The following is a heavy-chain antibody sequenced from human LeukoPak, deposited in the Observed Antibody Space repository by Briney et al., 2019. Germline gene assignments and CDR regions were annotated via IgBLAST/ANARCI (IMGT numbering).Heavy chain of an antibody. J-gene: IGHJ6*03. Sequence: SETLSLTCTVSGGSISSYYWSWIRQPAGKGLEWIGRIYTSGSTNYNPSLKSRVTMSVDTSKNQFSLKLSSVTAADTAVYYCARELGWNDHYYYYYYMDVWGKGTTVTISS. CDR1: GGSISSYY. CDR3: ARELGWNDHYYYYYYMDV. D-gene: IGHD1-1*01. CDR2: IYTSGST. V-gene: IGHV4-4*07.